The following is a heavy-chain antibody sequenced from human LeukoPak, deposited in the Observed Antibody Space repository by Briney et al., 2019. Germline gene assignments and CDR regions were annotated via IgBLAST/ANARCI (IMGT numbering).Heavy chain of an antibody. V-gene: IGHV3-33*01. D-gene: IGHD6-19*01. CDR1: GFTFSSYG. CDR3: ARVGRIAVAAPGAFDI. Sequence: GRSLRLSCAESGFTFSSYGMHWVRQAPGKGLEWVAVIWYDGSNKYYADSVKGRFTISRDNSKNTLYLQMNSLRAEDTAVYYCARVGRIAVAAPGAFDIWGQGTMVTVSS. CDR2: IWYDGSNK. J-gene: IGHJ3*02.